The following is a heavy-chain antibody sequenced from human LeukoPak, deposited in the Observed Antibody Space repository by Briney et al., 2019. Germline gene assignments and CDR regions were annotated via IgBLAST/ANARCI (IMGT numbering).Heavy chain of an antibody. CDR3: ARDRIAAAGADAFDI. J-gene: IGHJ3*02. D-gene: IGHD6-13*01. CDR1: GGSISSYY. V-gene: IGHV4-59*06. Sequence: SETLSLTCTVSGGSISSYYWSWIRQHPGKGLEWIGYIYYSGSTYYNPSLKSRVTISVDTSKNQFSLKLSSVTAADTAVYYCARDRIAAAGADAFDIWGQGTMVTVSS. CDR2: IYYSGST.